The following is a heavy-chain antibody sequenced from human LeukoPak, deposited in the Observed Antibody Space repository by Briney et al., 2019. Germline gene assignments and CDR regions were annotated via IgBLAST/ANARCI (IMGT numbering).Heavy chain of an antibody. CDR3: TRRSGLDYYDSSGYSDY. CDR1: GFTFSGSA. CDR2: IRSKANSYAT. J-gene: IGHJ4*02. V-gene: IGHV3-73*01. D-gene: IGHD3-22*01. Sequence: PGGSLRLSCAASGFTFSGSAMHWVRQASGKGLEWVGRIRSKANSYATAYAASVKGRFTISRDDSKNTAYLQMNSLKTEDTAVYYCTRRSGLDYYDSSGYSDYWGRGTLVTVSS.